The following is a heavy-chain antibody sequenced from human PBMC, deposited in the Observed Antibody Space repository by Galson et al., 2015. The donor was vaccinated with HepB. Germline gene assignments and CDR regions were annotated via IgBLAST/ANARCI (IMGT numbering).Heavy chain of an antibody. V-gene: IGHV3-53*01. J-gene: IGHJ4*02. D-gene: IGHD5-24*01. CDR2: IYSGGST. CDR1: GFTVSSNH. Sequence: SLRLSCAASGFTVSSNHMSWVRQAPGKGLEWVSVIYSGGSTYYADSVKGRFTISRDNSKNTLYLQMNSLRAEDTAVYYCARVGDGYNYNFDYWGQGTLVTVSS. CDR3: ARVGDGYNYNFDY.